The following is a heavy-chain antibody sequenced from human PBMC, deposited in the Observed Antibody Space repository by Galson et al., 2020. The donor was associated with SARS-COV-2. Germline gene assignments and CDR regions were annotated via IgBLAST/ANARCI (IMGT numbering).Heavy chain of an antibody. CDR1: GFTFSNAW. J-gene: IGHJ4*02. D-gene: IGHD4-17*01. V-gene: IGHV3-15*01. CDR2: VKSKTDGGTT. CDR3: TWTTVTLQWDF. Sequence: GGSLRLSCAASGFTFSNAWMSWVRQAPGKGLEWVGRVKSKTDGGTTDYAAPVKGRFIISRDDSKNTLYLQMDSLKTDDTAVYYCTWTTVTLQWDFWGQGPQVTVSS.